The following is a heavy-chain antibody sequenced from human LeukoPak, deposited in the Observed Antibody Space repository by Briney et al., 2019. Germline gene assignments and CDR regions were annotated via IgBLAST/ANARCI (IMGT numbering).Heavy chain of an antibody. D-gene: IGHD3-10*01. CDR2: INQDGTEK. Sequence: GGSLRLSCAASGFTFTTYWMAWVRQFPGKGLEWVANINQDGTEKYSVDSVKGRFTISRDNAKNSLYLQMNSLRVEDTAIYYCVKVAKYYYGSETYYLFEHWGQGCPVTASS. CDR3: VKVAKYYYGSETYYLFEH. V-gene: IGHV3-7*01. J-gene: IGHJ1*01. CDR1: GFTFTTYW.